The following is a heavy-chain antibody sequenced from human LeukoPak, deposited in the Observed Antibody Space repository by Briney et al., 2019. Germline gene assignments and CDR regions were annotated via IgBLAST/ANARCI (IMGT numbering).Heavy chain of an antibody. V-gene: IGHV1-2*02. CDR1: GYTSSGYY. Sequence: ASVKVSCKASGYTSSGYYMHCVRQGPGERVEWMGWTNPKSGATNYAQKFQDRVTLTRDTSISTAYLGLSNLISGDTAVYYCARPNGDYYNWFDPWGQGTLVTVSS. D-gene: IGHD4-17*01. CDR2: TNPKSGAT. J-gene: IGHJ5*02. CDR3: ARPNGDYYNWFDP.